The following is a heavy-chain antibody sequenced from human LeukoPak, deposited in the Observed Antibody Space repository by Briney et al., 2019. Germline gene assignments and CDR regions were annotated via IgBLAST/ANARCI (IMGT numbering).Heavy chain of an antibody. CDR2: ISGSGTST. D-gene: IGHD3-22*01. CDR1: GFTFSYYA. CDR3: TKRPVVVITTPYFDY. J-gene: IGHJ4*02. Sequence: GGSLRFCCAASGFTFSYYAMRWVRQAPGKGLEWVLSISGSGTSTYYADSVKGRFTISRDNSKNTLFLQMNSLRAEDTAVYYCTKRPVVVITTPYFDYWGQGTLVTVSS. V-gene: IGHV3-23*01.